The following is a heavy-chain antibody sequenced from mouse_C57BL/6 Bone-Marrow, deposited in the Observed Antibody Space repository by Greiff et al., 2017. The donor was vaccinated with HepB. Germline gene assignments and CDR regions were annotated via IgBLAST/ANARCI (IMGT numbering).Heavy chain of an antibody. D-gene: IGHD1-3*01. V-gene: IGHV5-4*01. CDR3: ARDRDNPAWFAY. J-gene: IGHJ3*01. CDR2: ISDGGSYT. CDR1: GFTFSSYA. Sequence: EVQRVESGGGLVKPGGSLKLSCAASGFTFSSYAMSWVRQTPEKRLEWVATISDGGSYTYYPDNVKGRFTISRDNAKNNLYLQMSHLKSEDTAMYYCARDRDNPAWFAYWGQGTLVTVSA.